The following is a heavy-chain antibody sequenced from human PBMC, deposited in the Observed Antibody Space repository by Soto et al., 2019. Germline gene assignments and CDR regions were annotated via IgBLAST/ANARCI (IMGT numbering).Heavy chain of an antibody. J-gene: IGHJ4*02. CDR2: ISGSGGST. CDR3: ATLGNIVVVPAEGGAVYFDY. D-gene: IGHD2-2*01. CDR1: GFTFSSYA. Sequence: EVQLLESGGGLVQPGGSLRLSCAASGFTFSSYAMSWVRQAPGKGLEWVSAISGSGGSTYYADSVKGRVTISSDNSKTSPYLQMSSLRAEDTAVYYCATLGNIVVVPAEGGAVYFDYWGQGTLVTVSS. V-gene: IGHV3-23*01.